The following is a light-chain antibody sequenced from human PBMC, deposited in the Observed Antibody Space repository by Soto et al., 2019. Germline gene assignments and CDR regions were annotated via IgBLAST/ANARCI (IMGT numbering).Light chain of an antibody. CDR3: SSYTTSSTLVV. V-gene: IGLV2-14*01. Sequence: QSALTQPASVSGSPGQSITISCTGTSSDVGGYNYVSWYQQHPGKAPKLMLDDVSNRPSGVSNRFSGSKSGNTASLTISGLQAEDEADYYCSSYTTSSTLVVFGGGSKLTLL. J-gene: IGLJ2*01. CDR1: SSDVGGYNY. CDR2: DVS.